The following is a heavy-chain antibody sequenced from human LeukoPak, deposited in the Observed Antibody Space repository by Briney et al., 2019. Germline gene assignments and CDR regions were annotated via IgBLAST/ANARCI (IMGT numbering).Heavy chain of an antibody. V-gene: IGHV4-59*01. J-gene: IGHJ5*02. CDR3: ARGGTYALA. CDR2: ISYSGST. Sequence: SETLSLTCTVSGGSISSYFWSWIRQPPGKGLEWIGYISYSGSTNYNPSLKSRVTISVDTSKNQFSLKLSSVTAADTAVYYCARGGTYALAWGQGTLVTVSS. CDR1: GGSISSYF. D-gene: IGHD3-16*01.